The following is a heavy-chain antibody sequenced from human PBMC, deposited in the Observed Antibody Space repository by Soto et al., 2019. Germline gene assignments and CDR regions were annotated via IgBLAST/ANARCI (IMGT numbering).Heavy chain of an antibody. Sequence: PAASLRLSFAASGFTFRNYAMNWVRQAPGKGLEWVSTISGSGSSPYYADSVKGRFTISRDNSKNTLYLQMDSLRAGDSAIYYCAKEGTSGLYYFDYWGQGT. CDR3: AKEGTSGLYYFDY. CDR2: ISGSGSSP. V-gene: IGHV3-23*01. CDR1: GFTFRNYA. J-gene: IGHJ4*02. D-gene: IGHD6-19*01.